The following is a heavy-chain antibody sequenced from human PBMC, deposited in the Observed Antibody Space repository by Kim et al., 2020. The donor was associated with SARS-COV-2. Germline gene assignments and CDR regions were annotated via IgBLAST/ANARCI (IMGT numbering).Heavy chain of an antibody. Sequence: GGSLRLSCAASGFTSSSYGMHWVRQAPGKGLEWVAVISYDGSKKYYADSVKGRFTISRDKTKNTLYLQMNSLRGEDTAVYYCAKDFSSIVPPVGYYGMDVWGQGTTVTVSS. CDR2: ISYDGSKK. D-gene: IGHD2-8*01. V-gene: IGHV3-30*18. CDR3: AKDFSSIVPPVGYYGMDV. J-gene: IGHJ6*02. CDR1: GFTSSSYG.